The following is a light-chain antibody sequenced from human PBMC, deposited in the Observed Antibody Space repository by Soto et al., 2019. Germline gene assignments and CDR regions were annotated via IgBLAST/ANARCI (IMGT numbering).Light chain of an antibody. CDR3: QQSYGAPIT. CDR1: QSISNW. V-gene: IGKV1-5*03. J-gene: IGKJ5*01. CDR2: EAS. Sequence: DIRMTQAPATLSVSPGERATLSCRASQSISNWLAWYQQKPGKAPKLLIYEASNLESGVPSRFSGSGSGTEFTLSITSLQPEDFATYYCQQSYGAPITFGQGTLL.